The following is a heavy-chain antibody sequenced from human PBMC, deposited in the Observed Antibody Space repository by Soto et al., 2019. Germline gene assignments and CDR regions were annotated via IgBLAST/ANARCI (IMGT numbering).Heavy chain of an antibody. CDR1: GFTFGGYS. CDR3: AKDPGSSSWYAVFDY. J-gene: IGHJ4*02. Sequence: GGSLILSCAASGFTFGGYSVSWVRQAPGKGLEWVSAISGSGGSTYYADSVKGRFTISRDNSKNTLYLQMNSLRAEDTAVYYCAKDPGSSSWYAVFDYWGQGTLVTVSS. CDR2: ISGSGGST. D-gene: IGHD6-13*01. V-gene: IGHV3-23*01.